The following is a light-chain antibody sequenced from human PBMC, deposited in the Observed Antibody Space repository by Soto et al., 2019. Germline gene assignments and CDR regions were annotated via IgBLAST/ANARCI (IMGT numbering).Light chain of an antibody. Sequence: DIQMTQSPSSLSASVGDRVTITCWASQNIRTSLNWYQQRPGKAPQLLIYAASSLQSGVSSRFSGSGSGTNFTLTVISLQPEDFAIYYCQQSSFTGYTFGQGTKLDMK. CDR2: AAS. CDR1: QNIRTS. CDR3: QQSSFTGYT. J-gene: IGKJ2*01. V-gene: IGKV1-39*01.